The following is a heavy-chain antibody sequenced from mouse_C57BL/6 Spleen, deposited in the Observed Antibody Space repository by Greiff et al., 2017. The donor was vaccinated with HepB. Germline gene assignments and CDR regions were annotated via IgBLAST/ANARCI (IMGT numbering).Heavy chain of an antibody. CDR1: GFNIKDYY. CDR2: IDPEDGDT. V-gene: IGHV14-1*01. J-gene: IGHJ3*01. CDR3: TTSDYDEGFAY. Sequence: VQLQQSGAELVRPGASVKLSCTASGFNIKDYYMHWVKQRPEQGLEWIGRIDPEDGDTEYAPKFQGKATMTADTSSNTAYLQLRSLTSEDTAVYYCTTSDYDEGFAYWGQGTLVTVSA. D-gene: IGHD2-4*01.